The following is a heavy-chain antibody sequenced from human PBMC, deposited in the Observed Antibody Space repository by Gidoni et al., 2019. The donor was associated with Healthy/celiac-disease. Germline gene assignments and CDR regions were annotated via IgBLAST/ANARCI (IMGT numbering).Heavy chain of an antibody. D-gene: IGHD1-1*01. CDR1: GFTFSSYA. Sequence: QVQLVESGGGVVQPGRYLRLSCAASGFTFSSYAMHWVRQAPGQGLEWVAVISYDGSNKYYADSVKGRFTISRDNSKNTLYLQINSLRAEDTAVYYCARGTEGGWFDPWGQGTLVTVSS. V-gene: IGHV3-30-3*01. CDR2: ISYDGSNK. CDR3: ARGTEGGWFDP. J-gene: IGHJ5*02.